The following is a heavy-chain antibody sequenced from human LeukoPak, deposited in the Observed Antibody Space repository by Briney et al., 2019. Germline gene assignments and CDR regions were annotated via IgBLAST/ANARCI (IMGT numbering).Heavy chain of an antibody. CDR3: ARSGYSYGSGGFDV. J-gene: IGHJ3*01. D-gene: IGHD5-18*01. Sequence: PSETLSLTCAVLRGSISSYYWSWIRQPPGKGLEWIGYIYNSETTNYNPSLKSRFTISVDTSKNQFSLKLSSVTAADTAVYHCARSGYSYGSGGFDVWGQGTMVTVSS. CDR1: RGSISSYY. V-gene: IGHV4-59*08. CDR2: IYNSETT.